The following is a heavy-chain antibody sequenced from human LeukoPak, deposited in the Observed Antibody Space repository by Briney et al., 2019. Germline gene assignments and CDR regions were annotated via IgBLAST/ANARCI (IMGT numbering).Heavy chain of an antibody. V-gene: IGHV4-39*07. CDR1: GGSISSSSYY. D-gene: IGHD3-3*01. Sequence: PSETLSLTCTVSGGSISSSSYYWGWIRQPPGKGLEWIGSIYYSGSTYYNPSLKSRVTISVDTSKNQFSLKLTSVTAADTAVYYCARRYYDFWSGSYYFDYWGQGTLVTVSS. CDR2: IYYSGST. J-gene: IGHJ4*02. CDR3: ARRYYDFWSGSYYFDY.